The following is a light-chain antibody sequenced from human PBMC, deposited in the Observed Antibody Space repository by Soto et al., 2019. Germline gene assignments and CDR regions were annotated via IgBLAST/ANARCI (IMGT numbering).Light chain of an antibody. CDR1: QSLTNSF. Sequence: EIVLTQSPGTLSLSPGERATLSCRASQSLTNSFIAWYQQKPGQAPRLLIYDTSSRATGIPDRFSGSGSGTDFTLTITRLEPEDSAVYFCQQYTGPPTTFGQGTRLEIK. J-gene: IGKJ5*01. CDR3: QQYTGPPTT. V-gene: IGKV3-20*01. CDR2: DTS.